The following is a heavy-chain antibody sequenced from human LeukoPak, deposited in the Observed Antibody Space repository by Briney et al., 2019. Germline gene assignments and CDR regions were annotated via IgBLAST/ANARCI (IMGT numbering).Heavy chain of an antibody. D-gene: IGHD3-22*01. CDR2: IYYSAST. V-gene: IGHV4-59*01. CDR1: GDSISSYY. CDR3: ARGVVYYYDNSGYGFDF. J-gene: IGHJ4*02. Sequence: SETLSLTCTVSGDSISSYYWSWIRQPPGKGLEWIGYIYYSASTNYNPSLKSRVTISVDTSKNQFSLRLSSVTAADTAVYYCARGVVYYYDNSGYGFDFWGQRTLVTVAS.